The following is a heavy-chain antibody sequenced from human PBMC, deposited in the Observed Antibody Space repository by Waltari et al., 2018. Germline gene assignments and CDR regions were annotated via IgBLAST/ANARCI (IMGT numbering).Heavy chain of an antibody. CDR3: ARYYGNGEGWLDP. J-gene: IGHJ5*02. V-gene: IGHV4-39*07. CDR2: ISYSGTT. CDR1: GGSISSGSYY. Sequence: QLQLQESGPGLVKPSETLSLTCTVSGGSISSGSYYWGWIRQPPGKGLESIGYISYSGTTYYTWSLQSRVTRSVDTSRDQYSLSLRSVAAADTAVYYCARYYGNGEGWLDPWGQGTLVTVSS. D-gene: IGHD3-3*01.